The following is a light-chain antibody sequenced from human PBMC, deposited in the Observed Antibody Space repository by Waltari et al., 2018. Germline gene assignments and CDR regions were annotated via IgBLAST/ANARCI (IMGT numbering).Light chain of an antibody. J-gene: IGLJ3*02. CDR3: ATWDDSLTAWV. Sequence: QSVLTQPPSTSGTPGQRVTISCSGSSSNIGPYYVYWYHQLPGTAPKLLIYRNNRRPSGVPDRFSGSKSGTAASLAISGLRSEDEADDYCATWDDSLTAWVFGGGTKLTVL. CDR2: RNN. CDR1: SSNIGPYY. V-gene: IGLV1-47*01.